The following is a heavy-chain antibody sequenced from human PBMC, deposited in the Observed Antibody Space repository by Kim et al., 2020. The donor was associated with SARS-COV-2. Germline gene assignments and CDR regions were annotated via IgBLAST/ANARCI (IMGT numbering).Heavy chain of an antibody. J-gene: IGHJ4*02. V-gene: IGHV1-69*08. D-gene: IGHD6-13*01. CDR2: IVPFLDTT. Sequence: GGSLRLSCKTSGGTFSGYTICWVRQAPGQGLEWLGRIVPFLDTTNYAQRFQGRVTITANKSTNTAYMELSSLTSEDTAVYFCARDPGGLAAGTLDIWGQGALVVVSS. CDR3: ARDPGGLAAGTLDI. CDR1: GGTFSGYT.